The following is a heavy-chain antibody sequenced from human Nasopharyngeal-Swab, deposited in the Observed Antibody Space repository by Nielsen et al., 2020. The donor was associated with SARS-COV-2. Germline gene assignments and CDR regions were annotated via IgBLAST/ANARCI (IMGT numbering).Heavy chain of an antibody. D-gene: IGHD1-20*01. J-gene: IGHJ4*02. CDR2: ISGSGGDT. Sequence: GESLKISCAASGFSFSTYAMSWVRQAPGKGLEWVSAISGSGGDTYYADSVKGRFTISRDNSKNTLYLQMNSLRVEDTAVYFCARLPRNNWRLDSWGQGILVTVSS. V-gene: IGHV3-23*01. CDR1: GFSFSTYA. CDR3: ARLPRNNWRLDS.